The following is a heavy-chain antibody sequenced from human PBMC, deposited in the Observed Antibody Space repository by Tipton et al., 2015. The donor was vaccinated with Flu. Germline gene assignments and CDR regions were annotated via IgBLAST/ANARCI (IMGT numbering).Heavy chain of an antibody. J-gene: IGHJ6*02. D-gene: IGHD6-13*01. CDR3: ARGPLPDSNWYNGMDV. Sequence: GSLRLSCVASGFTFSGYGMHWVRQPTGKGLEWVSGIGSSGDTYYEGSVKGRFTISRENAKNSLYLQMNSLRAGDTAVYYCARGPLPDSNWYNGMDVWGQGTTVTVFS. CDR1: GFTFSGYG. CDR2: IGSSGDT. V-gene: IGHV3-13*01.